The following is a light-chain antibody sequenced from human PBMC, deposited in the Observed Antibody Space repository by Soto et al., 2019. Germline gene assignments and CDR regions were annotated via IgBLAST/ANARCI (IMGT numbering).Light chain of an antibody. V-gene: IGKV3-15*01. CDR3: QQYNNWPRT. Sequence: EIVLTQSPGTLSLSPGERATLSCRASQSVSSSYLAWYQQKPGQAPRLLIYGASTRATDIPARFSGSGSGTEFTLTISSLQSGDFAVYYCQQYNNWPRTFGQGTKVDIK. J-gene: IGKJ1*01. CDR1: QSVSSSY. CDR2: GAS.